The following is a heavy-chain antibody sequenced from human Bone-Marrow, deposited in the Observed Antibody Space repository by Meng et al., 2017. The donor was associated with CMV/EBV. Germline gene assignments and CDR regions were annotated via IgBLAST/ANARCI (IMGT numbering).Heavy chain of an antibody. V-gene: IGHV4-34*01. Sequence: VQLPQWGAGLLKPSETLSLTCAVYGGSFSGYYGSWIRQPPGKGLEWIGEINHSGSTNYNPSLKSRVTISVDTSKNQFSLKLSSVTAADTVVYYCARGSYGRAWGQGTLVTVSS. CDR3: ARGSYGRA. D-gene: IGHD4-17*01. J-gene: IGHJ5*02. CDR2: INHSGST. CDR1: GGSFSGYY.